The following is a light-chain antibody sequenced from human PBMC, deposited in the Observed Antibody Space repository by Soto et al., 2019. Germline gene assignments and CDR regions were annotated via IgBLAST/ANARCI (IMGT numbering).Light chain of an antibody. Sequence: ESVLTQSPGALSLSPGETATLSCRASQNVATMYLSWYQQKPGQAPRLLIYGASTRATGIPDRFSGSGSGTDFTLTISRLEPEDLATYYCQQTYSAPHTFGQGTKVEI. CDR3: QQTYSAPHT. CDR2: GAS. V-gene: IGKV3-20*01. CDR1: QNVATMY. J-gene: IGKJ2*01.